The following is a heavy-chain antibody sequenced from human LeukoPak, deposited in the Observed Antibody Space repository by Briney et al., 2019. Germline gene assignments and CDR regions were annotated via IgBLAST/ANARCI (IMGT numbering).Heavy chain of an antibody. Sequence: GGSLRLSCAASGFTFSNYSMNWVRQAPGKGLEWVSYISSRSSNIYYANSVKGRFTISRDNAKNSLYLQMNSLRDEDTAVYYCARIPGGYYYAMDVWGQGTTVTVSS. J-gene: IGHJ6*02. CDR3: ARIPGGYYYAMDV. V-gene: IGHV3-48*02. CDR2: ISSRSSNI. CDR1: GFTFSNYS. D-gene: IGHD3-16*01.